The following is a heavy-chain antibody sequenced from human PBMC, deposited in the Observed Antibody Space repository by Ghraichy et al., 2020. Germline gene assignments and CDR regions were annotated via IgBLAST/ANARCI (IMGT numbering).Heavy chain of an antibody. CDR2: INWNGDKT. Sequence: LSLTCAASGVTFDSHDRSWIRQAAGKGLEWVSGINWNGDKTAYADSVSGRFTLSRDNANNFLYLQMNSLRDEDTAFYYCARDARGRNGSYEGFDHWGQGTLVTVSS. V-gene: IGHV3-20*04. D-gene: IGHD1-26*01. J-gene: IGHJ4*02. CDR1: GVTFDSHD. CDR3: ARDARGRNGSYEGFDH.